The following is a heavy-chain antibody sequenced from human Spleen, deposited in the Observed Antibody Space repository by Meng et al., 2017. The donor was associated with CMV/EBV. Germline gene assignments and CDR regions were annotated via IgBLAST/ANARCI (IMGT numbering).Heavy chain of an antibody. Sequence: GSLRLSCAVYGGSFSGYCWSWIRQPPGKGLEWIGEIGEINHDGSPNYNPSLKSRDTISVDTSKNQVSLDLSSVSAADTAVYYCSRTYNYGHTPIDYWGQGTLVTVSS. V-gene: IGHV4-34*01. CDR3: SRTYNYGHTPIDY. J-gene: IGHJ4*02. D-gene: IGHD5-18*01. CDR1: GGSFSGYC. CDR2: IGEINHDGSP.